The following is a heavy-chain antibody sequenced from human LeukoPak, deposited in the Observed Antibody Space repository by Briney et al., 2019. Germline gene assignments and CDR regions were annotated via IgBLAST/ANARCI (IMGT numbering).Heavy chain of an antibody. V-gene: IGHV3-23*01. CDR1: GFPLSSSG. J-gene: IGHJ4*02. CDR2: ICGSDYNS. D-gene: IGHD1-26*01. CDR3: AKHSGSYFIYYIDS. Sequence: QTGGSLRHSRAASGFPLSSSGLSWLRQAPAKGLEWVSTICGSDYNSYYADSVKGRFTISRDNSANTLYLQMDNLRAEDTALYYCAKHSGSYFIYYIDSWGQATLVTVSS.